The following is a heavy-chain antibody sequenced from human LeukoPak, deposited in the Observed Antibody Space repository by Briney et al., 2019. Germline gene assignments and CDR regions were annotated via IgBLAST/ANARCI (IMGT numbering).Heavy chain of an antibody. CDR3: ARVLTEDGDSTFDY. CDR2: IYTNGNT. Sequence: PLETLSLTCTVSGGSISNYYWTWIRQPAGKGLEWIGRIYTNGNTNYNPSLESRVTMSVDTSKNQFSLKLNSVTAADTAVYYCARVLTEDGDSTFDYWGQGTLVTVSS. V-gene: IGHV4-4*07. CDR1: GGSISNYY. J-gene: IGHJ4*02. D-gene: IGHD4-17*01.